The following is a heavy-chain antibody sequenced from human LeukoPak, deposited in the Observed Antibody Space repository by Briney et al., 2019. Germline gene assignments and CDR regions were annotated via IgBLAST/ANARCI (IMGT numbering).Heavy chain of an antibody. Sequence: PGGSLRLSCAASGLTFSSYAMMWLRQAPGKGLEWVSAITGNGGWALYADSVKGRFTISRDNAKNSLYLQMNSLRAEDTAVYYCARDSEGYDSSGYYFGLDAYDIWGQGTMVTVSS. CDR2: ITGNGGWA. CDR3: ARDSEGYDSSGYYFGLDAYDI. J-gene: IGHJ3*02. V-gene: IGHV3-23*01. D-gene: IGHD3-22*01. CDR1: GLTFSSYA.